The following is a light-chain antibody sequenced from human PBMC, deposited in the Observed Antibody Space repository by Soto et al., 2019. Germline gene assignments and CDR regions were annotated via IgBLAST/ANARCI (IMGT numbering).Light chain of an antibody. Sequence: EIVMTQSPATLSVSPGERATVSCWASQSVSSNLAWYQHTPGQAPRLLIYGASTRATGIPARFCGSGSGTEFTLTISSLQSEDFAVYYCQQYNYWPPWTFGQGTKVDIK. CDR2: GAS. J-gene: IGKJ1*01. CDR1: QSVSSN. V-gene: IGKV3-15*01. CDR3: QQYNYWPPWT.